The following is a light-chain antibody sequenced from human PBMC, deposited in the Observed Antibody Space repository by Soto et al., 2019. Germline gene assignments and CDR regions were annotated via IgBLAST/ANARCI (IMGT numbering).Light chain of an antibody. CDR2: KAS. V-gene: IGKV1-5*03. Sequence: DIQMTQSPSTLSASAGDRVPITCRASQSISNWLAWYQQKPGKAPNLLIYKASSLESGVPSRFSGSGSGTEFPLTISSLQPDDFATYYCQQYNTYPLTFGGGTKVEIK. J-gene: IGKJ4*01. CDR1: QSISNW. CDR3: QQYNTYPLT.